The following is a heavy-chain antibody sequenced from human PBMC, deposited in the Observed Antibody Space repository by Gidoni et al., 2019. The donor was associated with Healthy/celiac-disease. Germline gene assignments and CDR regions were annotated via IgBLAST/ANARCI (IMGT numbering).Heavy chain of an antibody. J-gene: IGHJ6*02. CDR3: ARDPYPPRYDFWSGHNYYYYGMDV. CDR1: DSTFSSYD. V-gene: IGHV3-33*01. Sequence: QVQLVESGGRVVQPWRSRRPSGPPSDSTFSSYDMHWSRQAPGKGLAWGAVIWYDGSNKSYADSVKGRFTISRDNSKNTLYLQMNSLRAEDTAVYYCARDPYPPRYDFWSGHNYYYYGMDVWGQGTTVTVSS. D-gene: IGHD3-3*01. CDR2: IWYDGSNK.